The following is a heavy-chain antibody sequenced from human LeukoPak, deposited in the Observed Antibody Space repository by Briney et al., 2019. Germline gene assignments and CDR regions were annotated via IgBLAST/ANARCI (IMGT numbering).Heavy chain of an antibody. Sequence: GGSLRLSCAASGFTFSSYGMHWVRQAPGKGLEWVAFISQSGGRSTDYADSVRGRFTISRDNSEDTLYLQMNSLRAEDTAVYHCARDLGCSTSSCRYNWFDPWGQGTLVTVSS. D-gene: IGHD2-2*01. V-gene: IGHV3-NL1*01. CDR2: ISQSGGRST. CDR3: ARDLGCSTSSCRYNWFDP. J-gene: IGHJ5*02. CDR1: GFTFSSYG.